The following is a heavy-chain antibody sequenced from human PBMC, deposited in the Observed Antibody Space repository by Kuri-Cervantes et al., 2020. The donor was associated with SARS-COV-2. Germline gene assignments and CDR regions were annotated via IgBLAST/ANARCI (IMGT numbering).Heavy chain of an antibody. D-gene: IGHD6-13*01. CDR1: GGSFSGYY. J-gene: IGHJ3*02. Sequence: GSLRLSCAVYGGSFSGYYWSWIRQPPGKGLEWIGEINHSGSTNYNPSLKSRVTISVDTSKNQFSLKLSSVTAADTAVYYCARVGIAAAAPSKKDAFDIWGQGTMVTVSS. V-gene: IGHV4-34*01. CDR2: INHSGST. CDR3: ARVGIAAAAPSKKDAFDI.